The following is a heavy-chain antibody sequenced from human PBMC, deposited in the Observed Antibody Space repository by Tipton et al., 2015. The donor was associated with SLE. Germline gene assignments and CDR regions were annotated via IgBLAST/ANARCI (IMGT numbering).Heavy chain of an antibody. J-gene: IGHJ6*02. CDR3: AKALFRKQLLHGMDV. Sequence: SLRLSCAASGFSFEDYAMYWVRQAPGKGLEWVSGISWNSGRTGYADSVKGRFTISRDNAKNSLYLEMNSLRAEDTALYYCAKALFRKQLLHGMDVWGQGTTVTVSS. V-gene: IGHV3-9*01. CDR2: ISWNSGRT. D-gene: IGHD2-2*01. CDR1: GFSFEDYA.